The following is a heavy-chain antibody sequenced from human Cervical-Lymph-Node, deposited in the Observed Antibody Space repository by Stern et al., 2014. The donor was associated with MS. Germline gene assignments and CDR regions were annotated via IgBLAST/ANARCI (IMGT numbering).Heavy chain of an antibody. V-gene: IGHV1-2*07. J-gene: IGHJ4*02. D-gene: IGHD1-26*01. CDR1: ENTFTGYY. CDR2: IIRHSGST. Sequence: QVQLVQSGAEVKKPGASVKVTCKTSENTFTGYYIHWVRQAPGQGLEWMGWIIRHSGSTNDAHRFQDSVSLTSDTSNSLAYMELDRLTSGDTAVYYCARISLGSGIDYWGQGSLVTVSS. CDR3: ARISLGSGIDY.